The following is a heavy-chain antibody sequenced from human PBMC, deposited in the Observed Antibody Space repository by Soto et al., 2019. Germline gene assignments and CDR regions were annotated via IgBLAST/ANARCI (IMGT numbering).Heavy chain of an antibody. J-gene: IGHJ4*02. CDR1: GGSISSGDYY. CDR2: IYYSGST. V-gene: IGHV4-30-4*01. D-gene: IGHD3-22*01. CDR3: ASHYYDSSGYYPLYCDY. Sequence: QVQPQESGPGLVKPSQTLSLTCTVSGGSISSGDYYWSWIRQPPGKGLEWIGYIYYSGSTYYNPSLKSRVIISVDTSKNQYSLKLSSVTAADTPVYYCASHYYDSSGYYPLYCDYWGQGTLVTVSS.